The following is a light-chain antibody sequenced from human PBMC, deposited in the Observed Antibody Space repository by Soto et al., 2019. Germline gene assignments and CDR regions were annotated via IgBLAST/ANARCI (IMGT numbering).Light chain of an antibody. CDR2: SNS. V-gene: IGLV1-44*01. CDR3: AAWDDSLNGWV. Sequence: QPVLTQPPSASGTPGQRVTFSCSGSSSNIGGNTVSWFQHLPRTAPKLLIFSNSQRPSGVPDRFSGAKSGTSASLAISGLQSEDEANYYCAAWDDSLNGWVFGGGTQLTVL. J-gene: IGLJ3*02. CDR1: SSNIGGNT.